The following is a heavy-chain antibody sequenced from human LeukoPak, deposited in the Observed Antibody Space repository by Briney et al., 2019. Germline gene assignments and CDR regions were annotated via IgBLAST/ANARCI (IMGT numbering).Heavy chain of an antibody. CDR1: GFSFSSYG. CDR3: ARDPGAYSSSWYYFDY. D-gene: IGHD6-13*01. Sequence: GGSLRLSCAASGFSFSSYGMHWVRQAPGKGLEWVAVIWYDGSKKYYADSVKGRFIISRDNSRNTLYLQMNSLRAEDTAVYYCARDPGAYSSSWYYFDYWGQGTLVTVSS. V-gene: IGHV3-33*01. CDR2: IWYDGSKK. J-gene: IGHJ4*02.